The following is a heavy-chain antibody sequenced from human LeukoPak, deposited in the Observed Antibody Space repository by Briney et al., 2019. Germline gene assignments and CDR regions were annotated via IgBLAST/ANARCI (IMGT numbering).Heavy chain of an antibody. V-gene: IGHV3-11*01. CDR2: ISTSGSTI. J-gene: IGHJ3*02. Sequence: GGSLRLSCAASGFTFSDYYMSWLRQAPGKGLEWLSYISTSGSTIYYADSVKGRFTISRDNTKKSLYLQMNSLRAEDTAVYYCARSGGPSYDSNGLDIWGQGTMVTVSS. CDR1: GFTFSDYY. CDR3: ARSGGPSYDSNGLDI. D-gene: IGHD5-18*01.